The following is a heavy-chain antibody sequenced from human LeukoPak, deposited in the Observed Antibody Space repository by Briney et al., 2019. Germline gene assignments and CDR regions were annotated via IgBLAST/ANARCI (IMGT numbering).Heavy chain of an antibody. CDR1: GFTLDDYG. CDR3: ARLGGPDYYFYYYMDD. V-gene: IGHV3-20*04. D-gene: IGHD1-26*01. Sequence: GGSLRLSCAASGFTLDDYGMSWVRQVPGKGLEWICGINWNGDGTGYADSVKGRFTISRDNAKNSLYLQMDSLRAEDTALYYCARLGGPDYYFYYYMDDWGKGTTVTVSS. J-gene: IGHJ6*03. CDR2: INWNGDGT.